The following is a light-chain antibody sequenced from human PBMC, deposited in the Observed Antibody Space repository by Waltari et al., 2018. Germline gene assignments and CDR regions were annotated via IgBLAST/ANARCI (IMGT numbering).Light chain of an antibody. CDR1: SRDVGNYNL. CDR3: CSYAGTSYV. J-gene: IGLJ1*01. CDR2: GVS. Sequence: QSALTQPASVSGSPGQPIPISCTGTSRDVGNYNLVSWYQQHPDKAPKLMIYGVSKRPSGVSNRFSGSKSGNTASLTISGLQAEDEADYYCCSYAGTSYVFGTGTKVTVL. V-gene: IGLV2-23*02.